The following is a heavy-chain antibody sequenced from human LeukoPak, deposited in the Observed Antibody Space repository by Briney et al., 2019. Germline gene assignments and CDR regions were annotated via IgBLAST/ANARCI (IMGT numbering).Heavy chain of an antibody. V-gene: IGHV3-30-3*01. D-gene: IGHD6-13*01. CDR3: AREGKTYSSSWLSFDY. CDR1: GFTFSSYA. J-gene: IGHJ4*02. Sequence: PGGSLRLSCAASGFTFSSYAMHWVRQAPGKGLEWVAVTSYDGSNKYHADSVKGRFTISRDNSKNTLYLQMNGLRAEDTAVYYCAREGKTYSSSWLSFDYWGQGTLVTVSS. CDR2: TSYDGSNK.